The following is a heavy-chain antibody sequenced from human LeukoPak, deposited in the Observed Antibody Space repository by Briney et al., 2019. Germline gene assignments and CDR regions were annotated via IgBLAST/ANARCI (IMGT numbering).Heavy chain of an antibody. CDR1: GGSISSYY. Sequence: SETLSLTCTVSGGSISSYYWGWIRQPPGKGLEWIGSIYYSGSTYYNPSLKSRVTISVDTSKNQFSLKLSSVTAADTAVYYCARHHYGSGSYQNWFDPWGQGTLVTVSS. CDR3: ARHHYGSGSYQNWFDP. D-gene: IGHD3-10*01. V-gene: IGHV4-39*01. J-gene: IGHJ5*02. CDR2: IYYSGST.